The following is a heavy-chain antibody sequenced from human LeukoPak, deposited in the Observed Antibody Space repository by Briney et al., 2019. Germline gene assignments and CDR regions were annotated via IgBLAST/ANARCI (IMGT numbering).Heavy chain of an antibody. Sequence: PSETLSLTCAVYGGSFSGYYWSWIRQPPGKGLEWIGEINHSGSTNYNPSLKSRVTISVDTSKNQFSLKLSSVTAADMAVYYCARALVVPAAIGSFDYWGQGTLVTVSS. CDR2: INHSGST. CDR1: GGSFSGYY. V-gene: IGHV4-34*01. CDR3: ARALVVPAAIGSFDY. J-gene: IGHJ4*02. D-gene: IGHD2-2*02.